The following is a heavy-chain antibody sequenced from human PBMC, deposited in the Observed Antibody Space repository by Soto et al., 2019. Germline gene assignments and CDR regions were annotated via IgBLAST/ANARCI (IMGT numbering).Heavy chain of an antibody. CDR2: IDSSGCSA. J-gene: IGHJ5*02. CDR3: ATRRYDILGA. Sequence: GGSLRLSCAASGFTFKNFAVSWVRQAPGKGMEWVSGIDSSGCSANYADSVKGRFTISRDNAKNTLYLQMNSLRVEDTAVYYCATRRYDILGAWGQGTLVTV. CDR1: GFTFKNFA. D-gene: IGHD3-9*01. V-gene: IGHV3-23*01.